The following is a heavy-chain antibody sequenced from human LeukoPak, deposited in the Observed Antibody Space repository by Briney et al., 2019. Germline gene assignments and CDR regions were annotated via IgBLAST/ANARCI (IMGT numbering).Heavy chain of an antibody. Sequence: GGSLRLSCAASGFTFDDYAMHWVRHAPGKGLEWVSGISWNSGSIGYADSVKGRFTISRDNAKNSLYLQMNSLRAEDMALYYCAKDMYSSGCYYFDYWGQGTLVTVSS. J-gene: IGHJ4*02. V-gene: IGHV3-9*03. CDR1: GFTFDDYA. CDR3: AKDMYSSGCYYFDY. CDR2: ISWNSGSI. D-gene: IGHD6-19*01.